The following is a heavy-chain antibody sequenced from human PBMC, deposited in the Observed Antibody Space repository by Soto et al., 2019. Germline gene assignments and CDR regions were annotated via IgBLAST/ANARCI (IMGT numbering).Heavy chain of an antibody. CDR3: ARHPPYGPLDY. CDR2: IYYSGST. CDR1: GGSISSYY. V-gene: IGHV4-59*04. J-gene: IGHJ4*02. D-gene: IGHD4-17*01. Sequence: SETLSLTCTVSGGSISSYYWSWIRQPPGKGLEWIGYIYYSGSTYYNPSLKSRVTLSGDTSKNQFSLRLTSVTAADTAVYYCARHPPYGPLDYWGQGTLVTVSS.